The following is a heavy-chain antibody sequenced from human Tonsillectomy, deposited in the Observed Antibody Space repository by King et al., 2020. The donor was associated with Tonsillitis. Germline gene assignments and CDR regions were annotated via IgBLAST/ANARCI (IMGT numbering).Heavy chain of an antibody. V-gene: IGHV3-30*18. J-gene: IGHJ4*02. CDR1: GFTFSIYG. D-gene: IGHD4-23*01. Sequence: VQLVESGGGVVQPGRSLRLSCAGSGFTFSIYGMHWVRQAPGKGPGWVSVISFDGSNKYYADSGKGRFTISRDNSKNTLYLQMNSLRAEDTAVYYCAKEDNGGNFFDYWGQGTLVTVSS. CDR3: AKEDNGGNFFDY. CDR2: ISFDGSNK.